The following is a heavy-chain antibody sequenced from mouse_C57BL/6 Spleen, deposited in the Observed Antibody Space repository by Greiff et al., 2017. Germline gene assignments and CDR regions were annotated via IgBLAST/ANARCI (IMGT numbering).Heavy chain of an antibody. Sequence: VQLQQSGPELVKPGASVKISCKASGYTFTDYYMNWVKQSHGKSLEWIGDINPNNGGTSYNQKFKGKATLTVDKSSSTAYMELRSLTSEDSAVYYCARDYGKGVFAYWGQGTLVTVSA. D-gene: IGHD2-1*01. CDR2: INPNNGGT. V-gene: IGHV1-26*01. J-gene: IGHJ3*01. CDR3: ARDYGKGVFAY. CDR1: GYTFTDYY.